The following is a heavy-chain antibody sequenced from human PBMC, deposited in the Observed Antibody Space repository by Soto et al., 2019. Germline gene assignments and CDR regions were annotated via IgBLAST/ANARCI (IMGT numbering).Heavy chain of an antibody. J-gene: IGHJ5*02. V-gene: IGHV4-59*01. CDR1: GGSISSYY. CDR3: ARIITPSFSNSSSWYKDWFDP. Sequence: SETLSLTCTVSGGSISSYYWSWIRQPPGKGLGWIGYIYYSGSTNYNPSLKSRVTISVDTSKNQFSLKLSSVTAADTAVYYCARIITPSFSNSSSWYKDWFDPCGQGTLVTVSS. CDR2: IYYSGST. D-gene: IGHD6-13*01.